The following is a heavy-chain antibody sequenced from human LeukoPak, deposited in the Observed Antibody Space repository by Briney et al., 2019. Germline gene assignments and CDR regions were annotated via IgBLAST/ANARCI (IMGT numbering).Heavy chain of an antibody. J-gene: IGHJ6*04. CDR1: GYTFTSYG. V-gene: IGHV1-18*04. D-gene: IGHD6-19*01. Sequence: ASVKVSCKASGYTFTSYGISWVRQAPGQGLEWMGWLSAYNGNTNYAQKLQGRVTMTTDTSTSTAYMELRSLRSDDTAVYYCARDLAVAVIERYYGMDVWGKGTTVTVSS. CDR2: LSAYNGNT. CDR3: ARDLAVAVIERYYGMDV.